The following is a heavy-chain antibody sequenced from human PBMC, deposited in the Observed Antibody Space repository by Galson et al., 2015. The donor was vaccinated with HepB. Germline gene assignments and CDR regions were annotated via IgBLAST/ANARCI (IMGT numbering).Heavy chain of an antibody. CDR3: ARDRDLLYSPFDY. Sequence: SLRLSCAASGFTFSSYAMSWVRQAPGKGLVWVSSISGNGGITYHADSVKGRFTISRDNSKNTLYLQMNSLRAEDTAIYYCARDRDLLYSPFDYWGQGTLVTVSS. J-gene: IGHJ4*02. CDR2: ISGNGGIT. V-gene: IGHV3-23*01. CDR1: GFTFSSYA. D-gene: IGHD1-26*01.